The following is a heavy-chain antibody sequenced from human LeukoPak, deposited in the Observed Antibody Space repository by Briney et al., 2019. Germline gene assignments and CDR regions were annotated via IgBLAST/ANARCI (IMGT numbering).Heavy chain of an antibody. CDR3: ARILYSSNIDY. CDR1: GVSISSSSYY. Sequence: SETLSLTCTVSGVSISSSSYYWGWIRQPPGKGLEWIGSNSGRTYYNPSLKSRVTISVDTSKNQFSLKLSSVTAADTAVYYCARILYSSNIDYWGQGTLVTVSS. D-gene: IGHD6-19*01. CDR2: NSGRT. V-gene: IGHV4-39*07. J-gene: IGHJ4*02.